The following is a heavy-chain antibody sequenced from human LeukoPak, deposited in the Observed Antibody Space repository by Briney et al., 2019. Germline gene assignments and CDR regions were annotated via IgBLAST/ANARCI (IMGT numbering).Heavy chain of an antibody. Sequence: PSETLSLTCTVSGGSISSSSYYWGWIRQPPGKGLEWIGSIYYSGSTYYNPSLKSRVTISVDTSKNQFSLKLSSVTAADTAVYYCAHDSSGYWSMVGFDYWGQGTLVTVSS. J-gene: IGHJ4*02. D-gene: IGHD3-22*01. CDR2: IYYSGST. CDR3: AHDSSGYWSMVGFDY. CDR1: GGSISSSSYY. V-gene: IGHV4-39*07.